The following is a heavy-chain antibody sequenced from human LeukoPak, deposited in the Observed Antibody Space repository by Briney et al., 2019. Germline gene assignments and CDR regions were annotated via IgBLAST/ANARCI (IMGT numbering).Heavy chain of an antibody. CDR3: ARTNVLRYFDWLQTSGVGVGDWFAP. V-gene: IGHV4-31*03. CDR1: GGSISSSSYY. Sequence: PSETLSLTCTVSGGSISSSSYYWSWIRQHPGKGPEWIGNIFYSGNTYYNPSLKSRVTISVDTSKNQFSLKLSSVTAADTAVYYCARTNVLRYFDWLQTSGVGVGDWFAPGGQEPLVPVSS. J-gene: IGHJ5*02. CDR2: IFYSGNT. D-gene: IGHD3-9*01.